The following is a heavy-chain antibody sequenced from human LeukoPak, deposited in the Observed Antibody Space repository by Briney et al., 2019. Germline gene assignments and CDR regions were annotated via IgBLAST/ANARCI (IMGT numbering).Heavy chain of an antibody. CDR2: IYASGST. CDR1: GGSISSGSCY. J-gene: IGHJ4*02. D-gene: IGHD3-22*01. CDR3: ASGDSSGYYDY. Sequence: SQTLSLTCTVSGGSISSGSCYWSWIRQPAGKGLEWIGRIYASGSTNYNPSLKSRVTISVDTSKNQFSLKLSSVTAADTAVYCCASGDSSGYYDYWGQGTLVTVSS. V-gene: IGHV4-61*02.